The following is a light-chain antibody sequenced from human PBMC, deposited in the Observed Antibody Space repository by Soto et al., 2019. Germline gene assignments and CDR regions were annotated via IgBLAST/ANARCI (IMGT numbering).Light chain of an antibody. J-gene: IGLJ1*01. Sequence: QSVLAQPPSVSGAPGQRVTISCTGSNSNIGAGYDVHWYQQLPGTAPKLLIYGNTNRPSGVPDRFSGSRSGTTASLAITGLQADDEADYYCHSHDRSLNGYVFGTGTQLTVL. CDR3: HSHDRSLNGYV. V-gene: IGLV1-40*01. CDR2: GNT. CDR1: NSNIGAGYD.